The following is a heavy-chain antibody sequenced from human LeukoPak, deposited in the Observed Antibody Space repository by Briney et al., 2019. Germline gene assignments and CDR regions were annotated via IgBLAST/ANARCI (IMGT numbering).Heavy chain of an antibody. V-gene: IGHV4-30-4*01. CDR2: IYYSGST. CDR3: ARDRGMITFGGVIVPYGMDV. J-gene: IGHJ6*02. CDR1: GGSISSGDDY. Sequence: SETLSLTCTVSGGSISSGDDYWSWIRQPPGKGLEWIGYIYYSGSTYYNPSLKSRVTISVDTSKNQFSLKLSSVTAADTAVYYCARDRGMITFGGVIVPYGMDVWGQGTTVTVSS. D-gene: IGHD3-16*02.